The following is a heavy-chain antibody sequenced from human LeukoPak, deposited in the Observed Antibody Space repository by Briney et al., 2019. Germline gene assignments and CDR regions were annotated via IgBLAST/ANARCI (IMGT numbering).Heavy chain of an antibody. CDR3: ARENPPGLPKKALH. CDR1: GFAFSNYW. Sequence: PGGSLTLSCAASGFAFSNYWMHWVRQAPGKGLVLVSRINSDGSSTSYADSVKGRFTISRDNAKNTLYLQMNSLRAEDTAVYYCARENPPGLPKKALHWGQGTLVTVSS. J-gene: IGHJ4*02. V-gene: IGHV3-74*01. CDR2: INSDGSST.